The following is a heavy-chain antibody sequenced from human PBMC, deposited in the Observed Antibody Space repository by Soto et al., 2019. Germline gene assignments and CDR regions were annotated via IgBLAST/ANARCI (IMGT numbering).Heavy chain of an antibody. J-gene: IGHJ6*02. D-gene: IGHD3-3*01. Sequence: GGSLRLSCAASGFTFSSYAMHWVRQAPGKGLEWVAVISYDGSNKYYADSVKGRFTISRDNSKNTLYLQMNSLRAEDTAVYYCARDDYDFWSGYYGGCMDVWGQGTTVTVSS. CDR3: ARDDYDFWSGYYGGCMDV. V-gene: IGHV3-30-3*01. CDR2: ISYDGSNK. CDR1: GFTFSSYA.